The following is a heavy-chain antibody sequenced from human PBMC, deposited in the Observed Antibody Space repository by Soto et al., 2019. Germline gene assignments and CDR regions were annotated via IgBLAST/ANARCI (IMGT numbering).Heavy chain of an antibody. CDR2: IKQDGSEK. CDR1: GFTFSSYW. D-gene: IGHD3-3*01. CDR3: ARERVSRELRFLEWLLYPYGMDV. J-gene: IGHJ6*02. V-gene: IGHV3-7*01. Sequence: EVQLVESGGGLVQPGGSLRLSCAASGFTFSSYWMSWVRQAPGKGLEWVANIKQDGSEKYYVDSVKGRFTISRDNAKNSLYLQMNSLRAEDTAVYYCARERVSRELRFLEWLLYPYGMDVWGQGTTVTVSS.